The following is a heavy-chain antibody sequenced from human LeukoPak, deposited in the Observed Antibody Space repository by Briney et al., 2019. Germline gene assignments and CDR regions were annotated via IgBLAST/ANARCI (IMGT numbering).Heavy chain of an antibody. Sequence: SETLSLTCTVSGGSISSYYWSWIRQPPGKGLEWIGYIYYSGSTNYNPSLKGRVTIAVDTSKKQFSLKLSSVTAADTAVYYCARDPRNCSGGSSYPGGFDYWGQGTLVTVSS. J-gene: IGHJ4*02. CDR2: IYYSGST. CDR3: ARDPRNCSGGSSYPGGFDY. D-gene: IGHD2-15*01. V-gene: IGHV4-59*01. CDR1: GGSISSYY.